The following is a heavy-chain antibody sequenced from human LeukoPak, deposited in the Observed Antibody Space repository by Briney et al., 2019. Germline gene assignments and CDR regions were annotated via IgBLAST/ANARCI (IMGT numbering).Heavy chain of an antibody. CDR2: IKEDGSEK. Sequence: GGSLRLSCAASGFTFRSYWMSWVRQAPGKGLEWVANIKEDGSEKYYVDSVKGRFTISRDSAKNSLYLQMNSLRVEDMAVYYCARDHNYGSDYWGQGTLVTVSS. J-gene: IGHJ4*02. CDR3: ARDHNYGSDY. V-gene: IGHV3-7*03. D-gene: IGHD5-18*01. CDR1: GFTFRSYW.